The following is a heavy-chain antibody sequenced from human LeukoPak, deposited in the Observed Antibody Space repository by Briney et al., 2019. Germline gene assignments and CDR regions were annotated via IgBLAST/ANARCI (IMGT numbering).Heavy chain of an antibody. J-gene: IGHJ4*02. CDR2: LKSKTDGGTT. Sequence: WGSLRLSCAASGFTFSNAWMSRVRQAPGKGLEWVGRLKSKTDGGTTDYAAPVKGRFTISRDDSKNTLYLQMNSLKTEDTAVYYCTTSGSYIDYWGQGTLVTVSS. CDR3: TTSGSYIDY. CDR1: GFTFSNAW. D-gene: IGHD1-26*01. V-gene: IGHV3-15*01.